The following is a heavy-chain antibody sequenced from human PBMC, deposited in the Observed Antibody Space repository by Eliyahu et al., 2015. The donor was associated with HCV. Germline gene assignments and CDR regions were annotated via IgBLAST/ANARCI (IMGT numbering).Heavy chain of an antibody. J-gene: IGHJ4*02. CDR3: ARVSLSGSLHLDC. Sequence: QLVQSGAEVKKPGASVKVSCMASGYTFXSYAMHWVRQAPGQRLEWMGWINAGNGDTKYSQKFQGRVTISRDTSASTAYMELSSLRSEDTAVYFCARVSLSGSLHLDCWGQGTLVTVSS. CDR1: GYTFXSYA. D-gene: IGHD3-10*01. V-gene: IGHV1-3*01. CDR2: INAGNGDT.